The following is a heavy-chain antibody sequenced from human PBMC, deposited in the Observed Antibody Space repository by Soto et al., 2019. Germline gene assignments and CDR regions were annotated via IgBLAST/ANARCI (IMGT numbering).Heavy chain of an antibody. Sequence: EVQVVESGGNLVQPGGSLRLSCAASGFSFRSYWMHWVRRGPRKGLEWVSRINSDGRTTNYADSVKGRFTISRDNAKNTQYLQMNSLRAEDTAVYYCVRAGNIDFDYWGQGTLVTVSS. D-gene: IGHD6-13*01. CDR2: INSDGRTT. CDR3: VRAGNIDFDY. J-gene: IGHJ4*02. V-gene: IGHV3-74*01. CDR1: GFSFRSYW.